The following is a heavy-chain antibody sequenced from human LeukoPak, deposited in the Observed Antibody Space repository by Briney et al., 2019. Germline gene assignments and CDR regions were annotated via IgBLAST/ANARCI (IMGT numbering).Heavy chain of an antibody. D-gene: IGHD1-26*01. CDR1: AASFSGYY. CDR2: INHSGST. Sequence: SQTLSLTYAVYAASFSGYYWSWIRQPPGKGLEWIGEINHSGSTNYNPSLKSRVTISVDTSKNQFSLKLSSVTAADTAVYYCASIVGARPEYFQHWGQGTLVTVSS. J-gene: IGHJ1*01. V-gene: IGHV4-34*01. CDR3: ASIVGARPEYFQH.